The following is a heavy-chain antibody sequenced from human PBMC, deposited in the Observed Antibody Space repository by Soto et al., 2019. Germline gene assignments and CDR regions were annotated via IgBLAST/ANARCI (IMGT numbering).Heavy chain of an antibody. CDR3: ARDDSGFSGSHYIDYFNY. CDR1: GFTFTSSA. CDR2: IVVGSGNT. V-gene: IGHV1-58*02. J-gene: IGHJ4*02. Sequence: SVKVSCKASGFTFTSSAMQWVRQARGQRLEWIGWIVVGSGNTNYAQKFQERVTITRDMSTSTAYMELSSLRSEDTAVYYCARDDSGFSGSHYIDYFNYWGQGALVTVSS. D-gene: IGHD1-26*01.